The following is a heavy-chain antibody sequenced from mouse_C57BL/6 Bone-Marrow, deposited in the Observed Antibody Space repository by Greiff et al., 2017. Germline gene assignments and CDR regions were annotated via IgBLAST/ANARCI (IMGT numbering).Heavy chain of an antibody. CDR2: IDPSDSET. CDR1: GYTFTSYW. D-gene: IGHD1-1*01. CDR3: VGTTVVATGGVYYYAMDY. Sequence: VQLQQPGAELVRPGSSVKLSCKASGYTFTSYWMHWVKQRPIQGLEWIGNIDPSDSETHYNQKFKDKATLPVDKSSSTAYMQLSSLTSEDSAVYYCVGTTVVATGGVYYYAMDYWGQGTSVTVSS. V-gene: IGHV1-52*01. J-gene: IGHJ4*01.